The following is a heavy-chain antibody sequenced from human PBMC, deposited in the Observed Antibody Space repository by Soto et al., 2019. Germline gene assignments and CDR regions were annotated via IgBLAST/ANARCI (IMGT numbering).Heavy chain of an antibody. J-gene: IGHJ4*02. Sequence: PGGSLRLSCAASGFTFSSYAMHWVRQAPGKGLEWVGVISYDGSNKYYADSVKGRFTISRDNSKNTLYLQMNSLRAEDTAVYYCARVGGSSGHDDYWGQGTLVTVSS. CDR3: ARVGGSSGHDDY. CDR2: ISYDGSNK. D-gene: IGHD6-19*01. V-gene: IGHV3-30-3*01. CDR1: GFTFSSYA.